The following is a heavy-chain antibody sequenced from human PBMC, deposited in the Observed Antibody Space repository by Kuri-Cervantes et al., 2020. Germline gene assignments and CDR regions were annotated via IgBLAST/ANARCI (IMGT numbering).Heavy chain of an antibody. V-gene: IGHV4-59*08. Sequence: GSLRLSCTVSGGSISSYYWSWIRQPPGKGLEWIGYIYYSGSTNYNPSLKSRVTISVDTSKNQFSLKLSSVTAADTAVYYCARHAVAGTIVDYWGQGTLVTVSS. CDR1: GGSISSYY. D-gene: IGHD6-19*01. J-gene: IGHJ4*02. CDR3: ARHAVAGTIVDY. CDR2: IYYSGST.